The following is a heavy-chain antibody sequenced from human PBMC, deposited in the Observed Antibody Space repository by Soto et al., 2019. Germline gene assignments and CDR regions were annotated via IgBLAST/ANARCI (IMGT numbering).Heavy chain of an antibody. D-gene: IGHD3-3*01. J-gene: IGHJ6*03. CDR1: GGSFSGYY. V-gene: IGHV4-34*01. CDR2: IKHSGST. CDR3: ARDGREYYDFWSGSRSSYYMDV. Sequence: PSGTLSLTCAVYGGSFSGYYWTWIRQPPGKGLEWIGEIKHSGSTNYNPSPKSRVTISVDTSKKQFSLKLSSVTAADTAVYYCARDGREYYDFWSGSRSSYYMDVWGKGTTVTVSS.